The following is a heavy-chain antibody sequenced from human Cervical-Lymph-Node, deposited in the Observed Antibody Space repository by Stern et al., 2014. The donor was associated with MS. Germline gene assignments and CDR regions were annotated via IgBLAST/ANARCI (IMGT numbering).Heavy chain of an antibody. CDR2: ISFDGSDQ. Sequence: VQLVESGGGVVQPGGSLRLSCAASGFTFSSYPMHWVRLPPGKGLEWVTVISFDGSDQAYADSWKGRFTISRDNSKSTLYLQMNSLSADDTAVYYCARVHSGGRGLVPKYFQYWGQGTLVTVSA. CDR1: GFTFSSYP. CDR3: ARVHSGGRGLVPKYFQY. V-gene: IGHV3-30-3*01. D-gene: IGHD2-15*01. J-gene: IGHJ1*01.